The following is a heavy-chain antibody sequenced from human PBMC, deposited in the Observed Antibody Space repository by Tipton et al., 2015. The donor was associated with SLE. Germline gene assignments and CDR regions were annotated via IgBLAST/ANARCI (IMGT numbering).Heavy chain of an antibody. J-gene: IGHJ4*02. D-gene: IGHD3-22*01. CDR3: ARSGDSSGRNLLDFDY. Sequence: TLSLTCTVSGGSISSYYWSWIRQPPGKGLEWIGYIYYSGSTNYNPSLKSRVTISVDTSKNQFSLKLSSVTAADTAVDYCARSGDSSGRNLLDFDYWGQGTLVTVSS. CDR2: IYYSGST. CDR1: GGSISSYY. V-gene: IGHV4-59*08.